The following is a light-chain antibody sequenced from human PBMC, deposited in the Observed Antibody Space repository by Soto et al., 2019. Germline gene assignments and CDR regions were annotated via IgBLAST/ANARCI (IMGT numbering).Light chain of an antibody. J-gene: IGKJ2*01. V-gene: IGKV4-1*01. CDR3: QQCYATPYT. CDR2: WAS. CDR1: QSVLSSSNNKNY. Sequence: DIVMTQSPDSLAVSLGERATINCKSSQSVLSSSNNKNYLAWYQKKPGQPPKLLIYWASMRESGVPDRFSGSGSGTEFTLTIGSLQSEDVAVYYCQQCYATPYTFGQGTKLEIK.